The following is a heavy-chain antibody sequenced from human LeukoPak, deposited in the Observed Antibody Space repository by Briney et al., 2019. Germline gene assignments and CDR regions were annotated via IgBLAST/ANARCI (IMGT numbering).Heavy chain of an antibody. Sequence: SETLSLTCAVYGGSFSDYYWSWIRQPPGKGLEWIGEINHSGSTNYNPSLKSRVTISVDTSKNQFSLKLSSVTAADTAVYYCASRRLITFGGVIVRFGFDYWGQGIVVTVSS. CDR2: INHSGST. D-gene: IGHD3-16*02. J-gene: IGHJ4*02. V-gene: IGHV4-34*01. CDR1: GGSFSDYY. CDR3: ASRRLITFGGVIVRFGFDY.